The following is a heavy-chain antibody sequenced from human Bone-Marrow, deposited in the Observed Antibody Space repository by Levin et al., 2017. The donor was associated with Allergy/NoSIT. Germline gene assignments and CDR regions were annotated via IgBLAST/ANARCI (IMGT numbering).Heavy chain of an antibody. Sequence: GESLKISCTASGFSFNSYGMNWVRQAPGKGLEWVSYISGSSSLIYYADSVRGRFTISRDTGKTSLFLQMNSLRDDDTAVYYCARDRDDYGDPDGAFDIWGQGTMVTVSS. CDR2: ISGSSSLI. D-gene: IGHD4-17*01. CDR1: GFSFNSYG. V-gene: IGHV3-48*02. J-gene: IGHJ3*02. CDR3: ARDRDDYGDPDGAFDI.